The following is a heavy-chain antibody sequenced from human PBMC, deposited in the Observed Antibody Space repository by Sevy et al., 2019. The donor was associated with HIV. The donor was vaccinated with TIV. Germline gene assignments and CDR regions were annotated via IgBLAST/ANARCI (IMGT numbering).Heavy chain of an antibody. V-gene: IGHV3-7*01. CDR1: GFTFNVFW. J-gene: IGHJ4*02. CDR3: ARAIGIVDAF. D-gene: IGHD3-16*01. Sequence: GGSLRLSCAASGFTFNVFWMHWVRQTPGKGLEWVANINQDGSEIYYVDSVRGRFTISRDNAKNSIYPQMNSLRAEDTAVYYCARAIGIVDAFWGQGTLVTVSS. CDR2: INQDGSEI.